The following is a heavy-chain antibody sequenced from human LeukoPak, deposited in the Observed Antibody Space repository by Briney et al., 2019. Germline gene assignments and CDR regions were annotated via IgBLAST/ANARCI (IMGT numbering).Heavy chain of an antibody. CDR3: AKGDLDWSNNAFDI. J-gene: IGHJ3*02. Sequence: GGSLRLSCAASGFTFSSYGMHWVRQAPGKGLEWVAVISYDGSNKYYADSVKGRFTISRDNSKNTLYLQMNSLRAEDTAVYYCAKGDLDWSNNAFDIWGQGTMVTVSS. CDR1: GFTFSSYG. CDR2: ISYDGSNK. V-gene: IGHV3-30*18. D-gene: IGHD3-9*01.